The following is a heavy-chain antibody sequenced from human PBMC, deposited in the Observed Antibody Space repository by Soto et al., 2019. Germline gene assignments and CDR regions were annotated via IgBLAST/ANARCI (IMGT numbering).Heavy chain of an antibody. Sequence: GASVKVSCKASGYTFTSYGISWVRQAPGQGLEWMGWISAYNGNTNYAQKLQGRVTMTTDTSTSTAYMELRSLRSDDTAVYYCARRPNPTVTTAAYFDYWGQGTLVTVSS. J-gene: IGHJ4*02. D-gene: IGHD4-17*01. CDR3: ARRPNPTVTTAAYFDY. V-gene: IGHV1-18*01. CDR1: GYTFTSYG. CDR2: ISAYNGNT.